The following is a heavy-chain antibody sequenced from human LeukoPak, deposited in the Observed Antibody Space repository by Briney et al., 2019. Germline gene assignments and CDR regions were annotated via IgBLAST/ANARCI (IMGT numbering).Heavy chain of an antibody. CDR2: INHSGST. CDR1: GGSFSGYY. D-gene: IGHD2-2*01. CDR3: ARDPFLVEPAEESFA. V-gene: IGHV4-34*01. Sequence: SETLSLTCAVYGGSFSGYYWSWIRQPPGKGLEWIGEINHSGSTNYNPSLKSRVTISVDTSKNQFSLKLSSVTAADTAVYYCARDPFLVEPAEESFAWGQGTLVTVSS. J-gene: IGHJ4*02.